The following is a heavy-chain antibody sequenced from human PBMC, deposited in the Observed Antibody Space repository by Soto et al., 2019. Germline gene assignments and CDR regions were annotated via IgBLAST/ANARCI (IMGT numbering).Heavy chain of an antibody. CDR2: VYYSGTT. CDR3: AKDYLWTGFDP. D-gene: IGHD2-21*01. Sequence: SETLSLTCTVSGGSISTYYWSWVRQAPGKGLEWIGYVYYSGTTNYNPSLKSRVTISVDTSKNQFSLKLKSVTAADTAVYYCAKDYLWTGFDPWGQGILVTAPQ. CDR1: GGSISTYY. J-gene: IGHJ5*02. V-gene: IGHV4-59*01.